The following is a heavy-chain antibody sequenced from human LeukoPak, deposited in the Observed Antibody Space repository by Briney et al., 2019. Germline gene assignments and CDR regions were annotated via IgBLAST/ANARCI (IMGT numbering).Heavy chain of an antibody. D-gene: IGHD3-10*01. V-gene: IGHV3-23*01. CDR2: ISGSGGSI. J-gene: IGHJ4*02. CDR3: AKWRSSGSYDY. CDR1: GFTFSSYA. Sequence: PGGSLRLSCAASGFTFSSYAMSWVRQAPGKGLEWVSVISGSGGSIYYADSVKGRFTISRDNSKNTLYLQMNSLRAEDTAIYYCAKWRSSGSYDYWGQGTLVTVSS.